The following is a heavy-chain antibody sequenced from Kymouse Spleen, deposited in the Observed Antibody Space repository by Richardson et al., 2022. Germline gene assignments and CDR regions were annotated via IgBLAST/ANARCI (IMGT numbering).Heavy chain of an antibody. J-gene: IGHJ6*02. D-gene: IGHD1-26*01. V-gene: IGHV3-33*01. CDR2: IWYDGSNK. CDR1: GFTFSSYG. Sequence: QVQLVESGGGVVQPGRSLRLSCAASGFTFSSYGMHWVRQAPGKGLEWVAVIWYDGSNKYYADSVKGRFTISRDNSKNTLYLQMNSLRAEDTAVYYCAL*WELLLLLRYGRLGPRDHGHRLL. CDR3: AL*WELLLLLRYGR.